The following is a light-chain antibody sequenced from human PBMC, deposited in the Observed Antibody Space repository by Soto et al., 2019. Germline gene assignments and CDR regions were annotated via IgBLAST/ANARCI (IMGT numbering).Light chain of an antibody. J-gene: IGLJ2*01. CDR2: EVD. CDR3: SSCTSCNTVV. Sequence: QSALTQPASVSGSPGQSITISCTGTISDVGGYNYVSWYQQHPGKAPKLMIYEVDSRPSGVSNRFSGSKSGNTASLTISGLQAEDEADYYCSSCTSCNTVVFGGGTKVTVL. V-gene: IGLV2-14*01. CDR1: ISDVGGYNY.